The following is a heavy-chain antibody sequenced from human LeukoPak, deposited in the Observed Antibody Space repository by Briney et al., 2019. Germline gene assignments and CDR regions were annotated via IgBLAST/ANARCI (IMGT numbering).Heavy chain of an antibody. V-gene: IGHV3-21*01. CDR3: ARDLGRLGAFDI. CDR1: GFTFSSYS. J-gene: IGHJ3*02. Sequence: GGSLRLSCAASGFTFSSYSMNWVRQAPGKGLEWVSSISSSSSYIYYADSVKGRFTISRDNAKNSLYLQMNSLRAEDTAVYYCARDLGRLGAFDIWGQGTMVTVSS. CDR2: ISSSSSYI. D-gene: IGHD3-16*01.